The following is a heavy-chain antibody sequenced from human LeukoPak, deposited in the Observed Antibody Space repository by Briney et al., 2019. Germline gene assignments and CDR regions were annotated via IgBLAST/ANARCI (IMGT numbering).Heavy chain of an antibody. CDR1: GFTFSSYS. Sequence: GGSLRLSCAASGFTFSSYSMNWVRQAPGKGLEWVSSISSSSSYIYYADSVKGRFTISRDNAKNSLYLQMNSLRAEDTAVYNCARPVVRGYNYYGMDVWGQGTTVTVSS. J-gene: IGHJ6*02. V-gene: IGHV3-21*01. CDR3: ARPVVRGYNYYGMDV. CDR2: ISSSSSYI. D-gene: IGHD3-10*01.